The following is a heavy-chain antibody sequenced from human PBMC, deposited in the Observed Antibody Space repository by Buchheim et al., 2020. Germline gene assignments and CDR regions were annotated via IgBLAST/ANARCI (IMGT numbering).Heavy chain of an antibody. V-gene: IGHV4-59*01. CDR3: AKGLNCSGGSCYSGGWFDP. CDR2: LYYSGIT. J-gene: IGHJ5*02. D-gene: IGHD2-15*01. Sequence: QVQLQESGPGLVKPSETLSLTCTVSGGSIRSYSVSWIRQPPGKGLEWIGNLYYSGITNFNPSLKSRVTISVDTSKNQFSLKVRSVTAADTAVYYCAKGLNCSGGSCYSGGWFDPWGQGTL. CDR1: GGSIRSYS.